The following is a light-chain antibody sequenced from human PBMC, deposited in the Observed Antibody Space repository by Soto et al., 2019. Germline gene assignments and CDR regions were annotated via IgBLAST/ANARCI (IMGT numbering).Light chain of an antibody. CDR1: ENVRTF. CDR2: GAS. J-gene: IGKJ1*01. Sequence: VLTQSPATLSLSPGERATLSCRASENVRTFVDWYQQKPGQAPRLLIYGASNRATDIPARFSGSGSGTDFTLTISNIEPEDFAVYYCQQHSHWPPWTFGQGTRVEI. CDR3: QQHSHWPPWT. V-gene: IGKV3-11*01.